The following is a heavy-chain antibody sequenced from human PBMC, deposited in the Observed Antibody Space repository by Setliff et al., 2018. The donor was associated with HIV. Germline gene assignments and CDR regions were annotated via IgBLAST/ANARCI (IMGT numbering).Heavy chain of an antibody. CDR2: ISSSSSSI. V-gene: IGHV3-48*01. Sequence: PGGSLRHSCAASGFTFSSYSMNWVRQAPGKGLEWVSYISSSSSSIYHADSVKGRFTISRDNAKNTLYLQMNRLRAEDTALYYCVRGPQFRPHWGQGTLVTVSS. CDR3: VRGPQFRPH. CDR1: GFTFSSYS. J-gene: IGHJ4*02.